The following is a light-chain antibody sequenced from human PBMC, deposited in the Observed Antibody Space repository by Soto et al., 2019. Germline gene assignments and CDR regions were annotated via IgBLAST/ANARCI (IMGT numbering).Light chain of an antibody. CDR3: QQYNNWWT. J-gene: IGKJ1*01. Sequence: EIVMTQSPATLSVSPGGRATLSCRASQSISDTLAWYQQKPGQAPRLLIYGASTRATGIPARFIGNGSGTEFTLTISSLQSEDFAVYYCQQYNNWWTFGQGTKVDIK. CDR2: GAS. CDR1: QSISDT. V-gene: IGKV3D-15*01.